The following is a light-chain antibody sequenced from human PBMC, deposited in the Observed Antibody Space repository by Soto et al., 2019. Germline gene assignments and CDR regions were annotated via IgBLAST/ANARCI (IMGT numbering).Light chain of an antibody. V-gene: IGKV3-15*01. CDR2: SAS. J-gene: IGKJ5*01. Sequence: EIVMTQSPATLSVSPGVRATLSCRASQSVGSSVAWYRQKPGQAPRLLIYSASTRATGIPDRFSGSGSGTEFTLTISSLQSEDFGGYYCQQYTNWPPITFGQGTRLEIK. CDR1: QSVGSS. CDR3: QQYTNWPPIT.